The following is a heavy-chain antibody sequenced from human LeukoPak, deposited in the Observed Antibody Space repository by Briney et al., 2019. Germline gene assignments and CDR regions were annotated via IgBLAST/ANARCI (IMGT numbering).Heavy chain of an antibody. Sequence: GGAVILSCAASGFTFSSYAMSWVRQAPGKGLDGVSAISGCGGSTYYADCVKGRFNSSRDNSKNTLYLQMNSLRADDTAVYYCAKDLLLLRFRDPSGYWGQGTLVTVSS. D-gene: IGHD3-10*01. V-gene: IGHV3-23*01. CDR2: ISGCGGST. CDR3: AKDLLLLRFRDPSGY. J-gene: IGHJ4*02. CDR1: GFTFSSYA.